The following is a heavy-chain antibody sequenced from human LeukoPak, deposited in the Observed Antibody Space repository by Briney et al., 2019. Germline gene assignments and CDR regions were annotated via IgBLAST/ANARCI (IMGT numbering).Heavy chain of an antibody. D-gene: IGHD1-14*01. CDR2: IYYSGST. CDR1: GGSISRYY. V-gene: IGHV4-59*01. Sequence: SETLSLTCTVSGGSISRYYWSWIRQPPGKGLEWIGYIYYSGSTNYNPSLKSRVTISVDTSKNQFSLKLISVTAADTAVYYCARASSPRTIDYWGQGTLVTVSS. J-gene: IGHJ4*02. CDR3: ARASSPRTIDY.